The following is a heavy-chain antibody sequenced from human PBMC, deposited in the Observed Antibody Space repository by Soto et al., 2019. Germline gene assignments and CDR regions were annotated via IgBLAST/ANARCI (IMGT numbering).Heavy chain of an antibody. CDR1: GGSFSGYF. D-gene: IGHD3-10*01. V-gene: IGHV4-34*01. J-gene: IGHJ4*02. Sequence: SETLSLTCAVYGGSFSGYFWSWIRQPPGKGLEWIGEINHSGSTNYNPSLKGRVTISVDTSKNQFSLRLSSVTAADTAVYYCARGNDYGSGSYFYGFLWGQGTLVTVSS. CDR2: INHSGST. CDR3: ARGNDYGSGSYFYGFL.